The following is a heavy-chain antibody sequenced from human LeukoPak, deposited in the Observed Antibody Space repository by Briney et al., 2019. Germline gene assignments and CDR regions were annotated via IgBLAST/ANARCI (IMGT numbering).Heavy chain of an antibody. V-gene: IGHV1-46*01. Sequence: GASVKVSCKASGYTFTGYYMHWVRQAPGQGLEWMGIINPSGGSTSYAQKFQGRVTMTRDMSTSTVYMELSSLRSEDTAVYYCAREERVVAAPATFDYWGQGTLVTVSS. CDR1: GYTFTGYY. CDR3: AREERVVAAPATFDY. CDR2: INPSGGST. D-gene: IGHD2-15*01. J-gene: IGHJ4*02.